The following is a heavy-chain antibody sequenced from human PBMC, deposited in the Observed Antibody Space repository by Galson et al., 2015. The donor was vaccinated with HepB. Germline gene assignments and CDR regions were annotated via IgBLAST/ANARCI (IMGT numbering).Heavy chain of an antibody. CDR3: ARDLEEYCSSTSCSLVYFDY. J-gene: IGHJ4*02. Sequence: SLRLSCAASGFTFSSYWMHWVRQAPGKGPVWVSRINSDGSSTSYADSVKGRFTISRDNAKNTLYLQMNSLRAEDTAVYHCARDLEEYCSSTSCSLVYFDYWGQGTLVTVSS. CDR2: INSDGSST. D-gene: IGHD2-2*01. CDR1: GFTFSSYW. V-gene: IGHV3-74*01.